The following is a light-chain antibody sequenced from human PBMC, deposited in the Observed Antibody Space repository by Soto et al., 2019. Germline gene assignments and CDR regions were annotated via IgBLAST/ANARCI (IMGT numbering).Light chain of an antibody. Sequence: IQMTQSPSTLAASVGDRVTITCRASQIITKWLAWYQRSPAKAPKILIYKASTVETGVPSRFSGSGSGTEFTLTIISLQADDIATYYCQQSNDYVPAFDQGTTVDVK. J-gene: IGKJ1*01. CDR2: KAS. CDR1: QIITKW. V-gene: IGKV1-5*03. CDR3: QQSNDYVPA.